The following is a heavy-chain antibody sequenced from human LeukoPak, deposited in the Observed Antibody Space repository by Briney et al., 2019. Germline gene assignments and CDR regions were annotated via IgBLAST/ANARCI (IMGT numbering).Heavy chain of an antibody. CDR3: VWGAPWEITILGADAFDI. V-gene: IGHV3-7*04. Sequence: GGSLRLSCAVSGFTFSSYWMSWVRQAPGKGLEWVANIKEDGSEKNYVDSVKGRFTISRDNVKNSLYLQMNSLRAEDTAVYYCVWGAPWEITILGADAFDIWGQGTMVTVSS. CDR2: IKEDGSEK. CDR1: GFTFSSYW. D-gene: IGHD3-3*01. J-gene: IGHJ3*02.